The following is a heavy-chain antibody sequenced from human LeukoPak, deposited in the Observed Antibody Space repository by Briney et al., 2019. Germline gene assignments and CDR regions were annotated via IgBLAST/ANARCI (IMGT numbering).Heavy chain of an antibody. J-gene: IGHJ4*02. CDR2: INHSGST. Sequence: SETLSLTCAVYGGSFSGYYWSWIRQPPGKGLEWIGEINHSGSTNYNPSLKSRVTISVDTSKNQFSLKLSSVTAADTAVYYCARRGYCSSPSCYRPFDYWGQGTLVTVSS. D-gene: IGHD2-2*01. V-gene: IGHV4-34*01. CDR1: GGSFSGYY. CDR3: ARRGYCSSPSCYRPFDY.